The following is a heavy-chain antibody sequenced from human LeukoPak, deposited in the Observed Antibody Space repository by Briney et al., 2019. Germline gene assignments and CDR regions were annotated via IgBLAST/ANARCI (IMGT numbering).Heavy chain of an antibody. CDR1: GFTFSSYA. CDR3: ASGSASWDYYYYMDV. J-gene: IGHJ6*03. CDR2: IKQDGSEK. V-gene: IGHV3-7*01. D-gene: IGHD1-26*01. Sequence: GGSLRLSCAASGFTFSSYAMSWVRQAPGKGLEWVANIKQDGSEKYYVDSVKGRFTISRDNAKNSLYLQMNSLRAEDTAVYYCASGSASWDYYYYMDVWSKGTTVTVTS.